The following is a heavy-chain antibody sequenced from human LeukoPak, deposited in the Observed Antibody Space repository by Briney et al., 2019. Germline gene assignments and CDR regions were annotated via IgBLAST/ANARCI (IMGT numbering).Heavy chain of an antibody. J-gene: IGHJ3*02. CDR3: ARADSTHDAFDI. Sequence: GGSLRLSCAASRFTFSSYSMNWVRQAPGKGLEWVSSISTSSIYIYYADSVKGRFTISRDNAKNSLYLQMNSLRAEDTAVYYCARADSTHDAFDIWGQGTMVTVSS. V-gene: IGHV3-21*01. CDR1: RFTFSSYS. D-gene: IGHD2-2*01. CDR2: ISTSSIYI.